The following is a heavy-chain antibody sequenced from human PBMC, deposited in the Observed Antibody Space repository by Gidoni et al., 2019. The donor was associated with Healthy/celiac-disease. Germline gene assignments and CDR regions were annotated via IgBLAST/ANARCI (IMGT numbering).Heavy chain of an antibody. CDR2: IYWDDDK. Sequence: QITLKEAGPTLVKPTQTLTLTCPFSGFSLSTSGVGVGWIRQPPGKALGWLALIYWDDDKRYSPSLKSRLTITKDTSKNQVVLTMTNMDPVDTATYYCAHLPVGGSYDYWGQGTLVTVSS. J-gene: IGHJ4*02. CDR1: GFSLSTSGVG. D-gene: IGHD1-26*01. CDR3: AHLPVGGSYDY. V-gene: IGHV2-5*02.